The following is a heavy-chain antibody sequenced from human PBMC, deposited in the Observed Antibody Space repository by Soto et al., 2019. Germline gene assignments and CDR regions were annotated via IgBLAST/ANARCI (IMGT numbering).Heavy chain of an antibody. Sequence: VQLVQSGAEVKKPGASVKVSCKTSGDSFNDYYIHWLRQAPGQGLGGMGWINPNGGVTKYAQKFRGRVTVTRDTSIRTVYMELSSLRSDDTAVYYCARESGGATATLDYYYFYMDVWGKGTTVTVSS. V-gene: IGHV1-2*02. CDR3: ARESGGATATLDYYYFYMDV. CDR1: GDSFNDYY. CDR2: INPNGGVT. D-gene: IGHD5-12*01. J-gene: IGHJ6*03.